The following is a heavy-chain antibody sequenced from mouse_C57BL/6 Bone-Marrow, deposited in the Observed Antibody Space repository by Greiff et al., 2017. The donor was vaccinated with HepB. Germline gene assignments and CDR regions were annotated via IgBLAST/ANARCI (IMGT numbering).Heavy chain of an antibody. D-gene: IGHD2-5*01. CDR3: ARSDEYSNYPTWFAY. CDR1: GYTFTDYN. V-gene: IGHV1-18*01. CDR2: INPNNGGT. Sequence: EVKLQQSGPELVKPGASVKIPCKASGYTFTDYNMDWVKQSPGKSLEWIGDINPNNGGTIYNQKFKGKATLTVDKSSSTAYMELRSLTSEDTAVYYCARSDEYSNYPTWFAYWGQGTLVTVSA. J-gene: IGHJ3*01.